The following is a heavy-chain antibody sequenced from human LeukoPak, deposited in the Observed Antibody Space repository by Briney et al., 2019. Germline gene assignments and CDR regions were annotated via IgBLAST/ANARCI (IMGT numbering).Heavy chain of an antibody. V-gene: IGHV3-53*01. CDR1: GFTVSSNY. CDR3: ARLNAGSGSYYIFDY. D-gene: IGHD3-10*01. J-gene: IGHJ4*02. Sequence: SGGSLRLSCAASGFTVSSNYMSWVRQAPGKGLEWVSVIYSGGSTYYADSVKGRFTISRDNSKNTLYLQMNSLRAEDTAVYYCARLNAGSGSYYIFDYWGQGTLVTVSS. CDR2: IYSGGST.